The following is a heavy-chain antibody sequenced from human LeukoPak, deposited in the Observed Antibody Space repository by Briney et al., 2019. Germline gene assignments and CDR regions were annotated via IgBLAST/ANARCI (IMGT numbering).Heavy chain of an antibody. V-gene: IGHV3-64D*06. Sequence: PGGSLRLSCAASGFTFSSYAMSWVRQAPGKGLEYVSAISSNGGSTYYADSVKGRFTISRDNSKNTLYLQMSSLRAEDTAVYYCVKDGGINHGVFDYWGQGTLVTVSS. CDR1: GFTFSSYA. D-gene: IGHD3-16*01. CDR2: ISSNGGST. J-gene: IGHJ4*02. CDR3: VKDGGINHGVFDY.